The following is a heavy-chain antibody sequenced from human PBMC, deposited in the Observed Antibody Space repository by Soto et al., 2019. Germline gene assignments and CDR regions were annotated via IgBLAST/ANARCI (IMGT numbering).Heavy chain of an antibody. CDR1: GFTFSSYS. CDR3: ASDRYCGGDCYSYYFDY. CDR2: ISSSSSII. Sequence: EVQLVESGGGLVQPGGSLRLSCAASGFTFSSYSMNWVRQAPGKGLEWVSYISSSSSIIYYADSVKGRFTISRDNAKKSLYLQMNSLRDDDTAVYYCASDRYCGGDCYSYYFDYWGQGTLVSVSS. D-gene: IGHD2-21*02. J-gene: IGHJ4*02. V-gene: IGHV3-48*02.